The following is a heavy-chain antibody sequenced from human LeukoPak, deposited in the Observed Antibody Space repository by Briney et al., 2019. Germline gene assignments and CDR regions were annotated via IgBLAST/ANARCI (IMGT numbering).Heavy chain of an antibody. CDR2: IYSGGST. V-gene: IGHV3-66*01. J-gene: IGHJ4*02. CDR1: GFTVSSNY. D-gene: IGHD5-18*01. CDR3: ARDSKEYSYGFDY. Sequence: GSLRLSCAASGFTVSSNYMSCVRQAPGTGLEWLSVIYSGGSTCYADSVQGVFTIFRDNFKNTLYLQMHSLSAEDTAVYYGARDSKEYSYGFDYWGQGTLVTVSS.